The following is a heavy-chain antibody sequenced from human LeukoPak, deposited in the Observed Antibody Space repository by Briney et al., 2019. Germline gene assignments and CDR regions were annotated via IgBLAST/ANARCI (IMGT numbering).Heavy chain of an antibody. CDR1: GGSISSYY. CDR3: ARYSYGGYYFDY. Sequence: PSETLSLTCTVSGGSISSYYWSWIRQPPGKGLEWIGHVYSSGSTNYNPSLKSRVTISVDTSKNQFSLKLNSVTAADTAVYYCARYSYGGYYFDYWGQGILVTVSS. J-gene: IGHJ4*02. V-gene: IGHV4-59*01. D-gene: IGHD5-18*01. CDR2: VYSSGST.